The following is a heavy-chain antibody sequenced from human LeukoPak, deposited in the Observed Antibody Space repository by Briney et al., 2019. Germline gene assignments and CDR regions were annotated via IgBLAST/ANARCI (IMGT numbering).Heavy chain of an antibody. Sequence: ASVKVSCKASGYTFTSYDINWVRQATGQGLEWMGWMNPNSGNTGYAQKFQGRVTMTRNTSISTAYMELSSLRSEDTAVYYYVKVSPPSDAFDIWGQGTMVTVSS. CDR1: GYTFTSYD. V-gene: IGHV1-8*01. D-gene: IGHD3-22*01. CDR3: VKVSPPSDAFDI. J-gene: IGHJ3*02. CDR2: MNPNSGNT.